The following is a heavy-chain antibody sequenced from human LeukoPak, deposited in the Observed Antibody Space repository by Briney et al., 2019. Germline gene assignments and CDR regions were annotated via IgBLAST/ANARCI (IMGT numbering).Heavy chain of an antibody. CDR1: GFTFGSEA. V-gene: IGHV3-23*01. CDR2: ISPGGGTT. Sequence: GRSLRLSCAASGFTFGSEAMSWVRQSPARGLEWVASISPGGGTTYYADYVKGRFTISRDNSNNTLYVQMNSLRAEDTAVYYCAKVRSGSANWALRIFDNWGQGTLVTVSS. J-gene: IGHJ4*02. D-gene: IGHD1-1*01. CDR3: AKVRSGSANWALRIFDN.